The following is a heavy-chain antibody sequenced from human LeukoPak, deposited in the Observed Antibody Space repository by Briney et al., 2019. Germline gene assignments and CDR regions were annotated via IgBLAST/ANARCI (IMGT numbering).Heavy chain of an antibody. CDR2: INYSGRT. CDR3: ARNFDSSGSIALDY. CDR1: GASISSSSYY. V-gene: IGHV4-39*01. J-gene: IGHJ4*02. D-gene: IGHD3-22*01. Sequence: SETLSLTCTVSGASISSSSYYWGWIRQPPGKGLEWIGSINYSGRTYSNPSLKSRVTISVDTSKNQFSLKLSSVTAADTAVYYCARNFDSSGSIALDYWGQGTLVTVSS.